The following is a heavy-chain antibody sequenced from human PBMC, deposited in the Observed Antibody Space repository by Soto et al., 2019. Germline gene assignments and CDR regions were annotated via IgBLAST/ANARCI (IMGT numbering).Heavy chain of an antibody. J-gene: IGHJ4*02. CDR3: ARGRGSYSAGFDY. V-gene: IGHV4-30-2*01. D-gene: IGHD1-26*01. CDR2: IFRSGST. CDR1: GGSITSGGYS. Sequence: SETLSLTCAVFGGSITSGGYSWSWIRQPPGKGLEWIGYIFRSGSTSCTPSLKSRATISLDRSKNQFSLDLSSVTAADTAVYFCARGRGSYSAGFDYWGQGALVTVPQ.